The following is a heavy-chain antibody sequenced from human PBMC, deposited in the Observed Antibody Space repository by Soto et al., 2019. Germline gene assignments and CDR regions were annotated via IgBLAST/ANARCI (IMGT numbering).Heavy chain of an antibody. Sequence: SETLSLTCTVSGGSISSYYWSWIRQPPGKGLEWIGYIYYSGSTNYNPSLKSRVTISVDTSKNQFSLKLSSVTAADTAVYYCARGYFSRYYFDYWGQGTLVTVSS. D-gene: IGHD3-9*01. CDR1: GGSISSYY. V-gene: IGHV4-59*12. CDR3: ARGYFSRYYFDY. J-gene: IGHJ4*02. CDR2: IYYSGST.